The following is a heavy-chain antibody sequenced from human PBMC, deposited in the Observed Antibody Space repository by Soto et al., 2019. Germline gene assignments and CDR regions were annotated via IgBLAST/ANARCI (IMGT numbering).Heavy chain of an antibody. CDR3: ARGRASGSYYLLDD. Sequence: GASLKVSSKASGDTFTTYDINWVRQATGHGLEWMGWINPNSGNIGYAQRFQGRVTMTRDTAIRTAYMEVSSLRSDDTAVYYCARGRASGSYYLLDDWGQGTLVTV. J-gene: IGHJ4*02. V-gene: IGHV1-8*01. CDR1: GDTFTTYD. D-gene: IGHD3-10*01. CDR2: INPNSGNI.